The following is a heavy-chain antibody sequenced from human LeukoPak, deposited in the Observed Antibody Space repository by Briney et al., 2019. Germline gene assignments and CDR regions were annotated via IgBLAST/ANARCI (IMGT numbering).Heavy chain of an antibody. Sequence: GGSLRRSCAASGFTFSQYSMNWVRQAPGKGLEWVSHIRSSSETFYADSVKGRFTISRDNARNSLYLQMNNLRGEDTAIYYCARDAGNSGYGCDLWGQGTLVTVSS. CDR1: GFTFSQYS. V-gene: IGHV3-48*01. J-gene: IGHJ5*02. D-gene: IGHD5-12*01. CDR2: IRSSSET. CDR3: ARDAGNSGYGCDL.